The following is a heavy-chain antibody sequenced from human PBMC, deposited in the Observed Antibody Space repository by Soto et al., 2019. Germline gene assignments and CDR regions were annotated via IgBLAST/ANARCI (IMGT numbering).Heavy chain of an antibody. CDR3: ARRGVAVAGDYYYYGMVV. V-gene: IGHV1-69*01. Sequence: QVQLVQSGAEVKKPGSSVKVSCKASGGTFSSYAISWVRQAPGQGLEWMGGIIPIFGTANYAQKFQGRVTMTADESTSTAYLEVSSLRSEDNAVDYCARRGVAVAGDYYYYGMVVWGQGTTVTVSS. D-gene: IGHD6-19*01. CDR2: IIPIFGTA. CDR1: GGTFSSYA. J-gene: IGHJ6*02.